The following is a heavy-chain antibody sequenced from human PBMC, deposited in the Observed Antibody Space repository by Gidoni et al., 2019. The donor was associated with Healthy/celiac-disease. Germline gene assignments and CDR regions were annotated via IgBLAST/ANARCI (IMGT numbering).Heavy chain of an antibody. CDR1: GFTFSSYA. CDR3: AKGCPVRRGSGRQATPFDI. D-gene: IGHD3-10*01. CDR2: ISGSGGST. J-gene: IGHJ3*02. Sequence: EVQLLESGGGLVQPGGSLRLSCAASGFTFSSYAMSWVRQAPGKGLEWVSAISGSGGSTYYADSVKGRFTISRDNSKNTLYLQVNSLRAEDTAVYYCAKGCPVRRGSGRQATPFDIWGQGTMVTVSS. V-gene: IGHV3-23*01.